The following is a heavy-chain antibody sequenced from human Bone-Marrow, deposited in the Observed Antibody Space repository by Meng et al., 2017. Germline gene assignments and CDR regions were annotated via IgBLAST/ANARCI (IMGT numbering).Heavy chain of an antibody. CDR1: GLTVSSNS. J-gene: IGHJ4*02. Sequence: EVQVVESGGGLVQPGGSLGLSCAASGLTVSSNSMSWVRQAPGKGLEWVSLIYGGGSTYHADSVKGRFTISREISKNTLLLQMNSLRAEDTAVYYCARISWNALDYWGQGTLVTVSS. CDR2: IYGGGST. D-gene: IGHD1-1*01. CDR3: ARISWNALDY. V-gene: IGHV3-53*01.